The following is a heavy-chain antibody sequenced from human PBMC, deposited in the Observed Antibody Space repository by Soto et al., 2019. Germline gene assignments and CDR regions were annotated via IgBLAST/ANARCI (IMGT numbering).Heavy chain of an antibody. J-gene: IGHJ5*01. CDR3: AREVGSDSLQPPSNWFGA. V-gene: IGHV1-2*02. Sequence: ASVKVACKASGDTFTDYHIHWVRQAPGQGLEFMGWINTNNGGAGSAQQFQGRVTVTRDTSITTVYMELSNLRSDDTAVYYCAREVGSDSLQPPSNWFGASGQATLLTVSS. CDR2: INTNNGGA. CDR1: GDTFTDYH. D-gene: IGHD6-25*01.